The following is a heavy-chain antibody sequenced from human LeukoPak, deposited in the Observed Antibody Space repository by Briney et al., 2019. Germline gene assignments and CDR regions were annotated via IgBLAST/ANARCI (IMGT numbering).Heavy chain of an antibody. V-gene: IGHV4-39*01. CDR1: GGSISSSSYY. D-gene: IGHD3-22*01. CDR2: IYYSGST. CDR3: ARRQDGDYYYDSSSAFDY. Sequence: SETLSLTCTVSGGSISSSSYYWGWIRQPPGKGLEWIGSIYYSGSTYYNPSLKSRVTISVDTSKNQFSLKLSSVTAADTAVYYCARRQDGDYYYDSSSAFDYWGQGTLVTVSS. J-gene: IGHJ4*02.